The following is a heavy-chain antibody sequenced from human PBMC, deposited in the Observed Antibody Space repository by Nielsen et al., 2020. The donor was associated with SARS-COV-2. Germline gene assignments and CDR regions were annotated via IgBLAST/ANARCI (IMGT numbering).Heavy chain of an antibody. D-gene: IGHD4-17*01. CDR3: ASPDYGDSNFDY. Sequence: WVRQAPGQGLEWMGGFIPTFQTADYAQKFQGRVTITADESTSTAYMELSSLRSEDTAVYYCASPDYGDSNFDYWGQGTLVTVSS. CDR2: FIPTFQTA. J-gene: IGHJ4*02. V-gene: IGHV1-69*01.